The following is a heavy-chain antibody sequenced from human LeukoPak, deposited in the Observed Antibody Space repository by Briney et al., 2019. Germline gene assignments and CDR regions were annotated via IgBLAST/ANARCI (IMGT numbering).Heavy chain of an antibody. CDR3: ARVSGYSNYFDY. V-gene: IGHV3-33*01. D-gene: IGHD5-12*01. J-gene: IGHJ4*02. CDR1: GFSFSSNG. Sequence: GRSLRLSCAASGFSFSSNGMHWVRQAPGKGLEWVAVIWYDGSNKYYADSVKGRFTISRDNSKNTLYLQMNSLRAEDTAVYYCARVSGYSNYFDYWGQGTLVTVSS. CDR2: IWYDGSNK.